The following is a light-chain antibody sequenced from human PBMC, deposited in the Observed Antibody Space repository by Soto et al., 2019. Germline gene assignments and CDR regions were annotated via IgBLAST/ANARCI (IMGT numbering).Light chain of an antibody. CDR2: EFS. CDR3: CSYTGGTTLV. J-gene: IGLJ2*01. CDR1: SSDVGGYKY. Sequence: QSALTQPASVSGSPGQSITISCTGSSSDVGGYKYVSWYQQHPGKAPKLMIFEFSNRPSGVSNRFSGSKSGNTASLTISGLQAEDEGDYYCCSYTGGTTLVCGGGTKRTVL. V-gene: IGLV2-14*01.